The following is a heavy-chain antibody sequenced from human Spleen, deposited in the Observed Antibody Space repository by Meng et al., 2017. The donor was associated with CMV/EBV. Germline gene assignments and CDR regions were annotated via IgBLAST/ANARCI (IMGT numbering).Heavy chain of an antibody. D-gene: IGHD2-21*01. CDR2: ISYDGSDK. V-gene: IGHV3-30*04. J-gene: IGHJ6*02. CDR1: GLIFSIHT. Sequence: GGSLRLSCAASGLIFSIHTMHWVRQAPGKGLEWVAVISYDGSDKYYADAVKGRFTISRDNSKNTLYLQMNSLRAEDTAVYYCARGGFGRGVTIPFYGMDVWGQGTTVTVS. CDR3: ARGGFGRGVTIPFYGMDV.